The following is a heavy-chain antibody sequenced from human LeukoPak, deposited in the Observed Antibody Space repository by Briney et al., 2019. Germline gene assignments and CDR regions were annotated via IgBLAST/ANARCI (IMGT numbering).Heavy chain of an antibody. CDR3: AKDRVGTDYNWFDP. V-gene: IGHV3-23*01. J-gene: IGHJ5*02. D-gene: IGHD1-26*01. CDR1: GFTFSSYA. CDR2: TSGSGGST. Sequence: GGSLRLSCAASGFTFSSYAMSWVRQAPGKGLEWVSATSGSGGSTYYADSVKGRFTISRDNSKNTLYLQMNSLRAEDTAVYYCAKDRVGTDYNWFDPWGQGTLVTVSS.